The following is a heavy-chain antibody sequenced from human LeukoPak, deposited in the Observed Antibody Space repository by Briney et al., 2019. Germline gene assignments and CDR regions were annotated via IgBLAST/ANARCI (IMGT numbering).Heavy chain of an antibody. J-gene: IGHJ5*02. Sequence: SETLSLTCTVSGGSISSSSYYWGWIRQPPGKGLERIGSIYYSGSTYYNPSLKSRVTTSVDTSKNQFSLKLSSVTAADTAVYYCARQTGSSQIVGATTHFDPWGQGTLVTVSS. CDR2: IYYSGST. CDR3: ARQTGSSQIVGATTHFDP. CDR1: GGSISSSSYY. D-gene: IGHD1-26*01. V-gene: IGHV4-39*01.